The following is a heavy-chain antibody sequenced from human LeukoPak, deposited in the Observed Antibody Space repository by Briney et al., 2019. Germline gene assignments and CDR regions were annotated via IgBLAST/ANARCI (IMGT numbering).Heavy chain of an antibody. CDR1: GDSVSSNSAA. V-gene: IGHV6-1*01. D-gene: IGHD6-19*01. Sequence: SQTLSLTCAISGDSVSSNSAAWNWIRQSPSRGLKWLGRTYYRSKWYNDYAVSVKSRIAINPDTSKNQFSLQLNSVTPDDTAVYYCARDPYSSGLTYFDYWGQGTLVTVSS. CDR2: TYYRSKWYN. CDR3: ARDPYSSGLTYFDY. J-gene: IGHJ4*02.